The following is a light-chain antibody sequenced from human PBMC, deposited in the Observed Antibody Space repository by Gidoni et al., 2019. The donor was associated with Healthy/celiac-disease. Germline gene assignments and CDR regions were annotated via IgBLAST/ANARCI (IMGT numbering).Light chain of an antibody. CDR1: QDISNY. CDR3: QQYGNLPSLT. CDR2: DAS. V-gene: IGKV1-33*01. J-gene: IGKJ4*01. Sequence: DIQMTQSPSSLSASVGDRVTITCQASQDISNYLNWYQQKPGKDPKLLIYDASNLETGVPSRFSGSGSGTDFTFTISSLQPEDIATYYCQQYGNLPSLTFGGGTKVEIK.